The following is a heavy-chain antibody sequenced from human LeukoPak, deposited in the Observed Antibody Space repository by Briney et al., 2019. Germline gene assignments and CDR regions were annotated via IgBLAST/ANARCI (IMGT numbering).Heavy chain of an antibody. V-gene: IGHV4-39*07. D-gene: IGHD3-22*01. Sequence: PSETLSLTCTVSGGSISSSSYYWGWIRQPPGKGLEWIGSIYYSGSTYYNPSLKSRVTISVDTSKNQFSLKLSSVTAADTAVYYCARWYYDSSGYRYFDYWGQGTLVTVSS. CDR2: IYYSGST. J-gene: IGHJ4*02. CDR1: GGSISSSSYY. CDR3: ARWYYDSSGYRYFDY.